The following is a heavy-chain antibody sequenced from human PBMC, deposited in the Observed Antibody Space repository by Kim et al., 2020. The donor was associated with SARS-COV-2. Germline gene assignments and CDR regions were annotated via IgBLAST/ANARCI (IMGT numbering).Heavy chain of an antibody. V-gene: IGHV3-9*01. D-gene: IGHD6-13*01. CDR3: VKDDKAGSTDY. CDR2: I. Sequence: IGYGDPGGGRFTISRDDAKNPLHLQMNSLKVEDTALYYCVKDDKAGSTDYWGQGTLVTVSS. J-gene: IGHJ4*02.